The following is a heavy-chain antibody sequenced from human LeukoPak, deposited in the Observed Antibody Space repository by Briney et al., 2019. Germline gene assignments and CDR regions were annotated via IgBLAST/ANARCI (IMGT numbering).Heavy chain of an antibody. J-gene: IGHJ6*02. V-gene: IGHV3-23*01. CDR2: ISGSGGST. D-gene: IGHD2-21*01. CDR1: GFIFSSYA. Sequence: PGGSLRLSCATSGFIFSSYAMSWVRQAPGKGLEWASAISGSGGSTYHADSVKGRFTISRDNAKNSLYLQMNSLRPEDTALYYCAKHLRATNTYIFYGLDVWGPGTTVTVSS. CDR3: AKHLRATNTYIFYGLDV.